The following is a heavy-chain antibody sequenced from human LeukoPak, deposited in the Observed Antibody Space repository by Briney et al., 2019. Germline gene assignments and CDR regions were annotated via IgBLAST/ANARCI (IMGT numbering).Heavy chain of an antibody. J-gene: IGHJ4*02. CDR3: ARDLMGDSSSWYSPHRY. CDR2: IYSGGST. V-gene: IGHV3-66*01. Sequence: GGSLRLSCAASGFTVSSNYMSWVRQAPGKGLEWVSVIYSGGSTYYADSVKGRFTISRDNSKNTLYLQMNSLRAEDTAVYYCARDLMGDSSSWYSPHRYWGQGTLVTVSS. D-gene: IGHD6-13*01. CDR1: GFTVSSNY.